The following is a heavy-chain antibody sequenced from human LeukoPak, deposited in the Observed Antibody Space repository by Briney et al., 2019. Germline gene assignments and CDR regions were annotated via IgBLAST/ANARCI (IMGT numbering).Heavy chain of an antibody. Sequence: DSAKGRFTISRDNAKNSLYLQMNSLRAEDTAVYYCARALARSSIAAAGYWGQGTLVTVSS. CDR3: ARALARSSIAAAGY. J-gene: IGHJ4*02. V-gene: IGHV3-11*05. D-gene: IGHD6-13*01.